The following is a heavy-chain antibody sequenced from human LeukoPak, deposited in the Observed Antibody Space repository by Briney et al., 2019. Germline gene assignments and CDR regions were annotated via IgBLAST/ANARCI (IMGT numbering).Heavy chain of an antibody. D-gene: IGHD6-6*01. CDR3: ARVLYSSSSSGGFYYYGMDV. CDR1: GGTFSSYA. CDR2: IIPIFGTA. J-gene: IGHJ6*02. Sequence: SVKVSCTASGGTFSSYAISWVRQAPGQGLEWMGGIIPIFGTANYAQKFQGRVPITADESTSTAYMELSSLRSEDTAVYYCARVLYSSSSSGGFYYYGMDVWGQGTTVTVSS. V-gene: IGHV1-69*13.